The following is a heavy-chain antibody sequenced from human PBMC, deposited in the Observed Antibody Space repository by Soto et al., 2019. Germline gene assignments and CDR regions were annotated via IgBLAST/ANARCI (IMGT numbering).Heavy chain of an antibody. CDR2: ISPNTGGT. D-gene: IGHD2-2*01. J-gene: IGHJ6*02. CDR1: GYTFTGYY. V-gene: IGHV1-2*04. CDR3: ARVGTERHPYQAMDV. Sequence: QVPLVQSGAEVKQPGASVKVSCKASGYTFTGYYIHWMRQAPGQGLEWVGWISPNTGGTNYAQKFHGWVTMSRDTTSDTANMELRRLKSAETAAYSCARVGTERHPYQAMDVWGQGTRVTVSS.